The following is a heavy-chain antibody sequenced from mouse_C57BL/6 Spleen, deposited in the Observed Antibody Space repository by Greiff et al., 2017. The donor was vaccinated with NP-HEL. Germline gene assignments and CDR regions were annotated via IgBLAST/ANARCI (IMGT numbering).Heavy chain of an antibody. CDR3: TRFYGSIYNYFDY. CDR1: GFTFSSYT. J-gene: IGHJ2*01. V-gene: IGHV5-9*01. Sequence: DVKLVESGGGLVKPGGSLKLSCAASGFTFSSYTMSWVRQTPEKRLEWVATIVGGGGTTYYPDSVKGRFTISRDNAKNTLYLQMSILRSEDTALYYCTRFYGSIYNYFDYWGQGTTLTVSS. D-gene: IGHD1-1*01. CDR2: IVGGGGTT.